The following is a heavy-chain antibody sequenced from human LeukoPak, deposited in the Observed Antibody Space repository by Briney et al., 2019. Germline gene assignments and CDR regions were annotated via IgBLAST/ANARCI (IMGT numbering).Heavy chain of an antibody. D-gene: IGHD7-27*01. Sequence: PSETLSLTCTVSGGSISSSSYYWGWIRQPPGKGLEWIGSIYYSGSTYYNPSLKSRVTISVDTSKNQFSLKLSSVTAADTAVYYCARDRLGGRYYYYGMDVWGQGTTVTVSS. CDR1: GGSISSSSYY. CDR2: IYYSGST. CDR3: ARDRLGGRYYYYGMDV. V-gene: IGHV4-39*07. J-gene: IGHJ6*02.